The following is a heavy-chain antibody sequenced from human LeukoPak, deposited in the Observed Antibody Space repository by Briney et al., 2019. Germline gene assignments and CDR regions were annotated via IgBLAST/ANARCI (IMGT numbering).Heavy chain of an antibody. CDR1: GLTVSNAW. J-gene: IGHJ4*02. D-gene: IGHD4-17*01. CDR2: IKSKTDGGTT. V-gene: IGHV3-15*01. CDR3: TTFDYGDLNFDY. Sequence: GGSLRLSCAASGLTVSNAWISWVRQAPGKGLEWVGRIKSKTDGGTTDYAAPVKGRFTISRDDSKNTLYLQMNSLKTEDTAVYYCTTFDYGDLNFDYWGQGTLVTVSS.